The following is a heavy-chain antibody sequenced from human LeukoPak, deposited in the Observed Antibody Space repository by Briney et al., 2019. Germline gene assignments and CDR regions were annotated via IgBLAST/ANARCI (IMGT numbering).Heavy chain of an antibody. J-gene: IGHJ4*02. V-gene: IGHV1-69*05. CDR2: IIPIFGTA. Sequence: ASVKVSCKASGGTFSSYAISWVRQAPGQGLEWMGRIIPIFGTANYAQKFQGRVTMTTDTSTSTAYMELRSLRSDDTAVYYCARDSDWGLDYWGQGTLVTVSS. CDR3: ARDSDWGLDY. D-gene: IGHD3-9*01. CDR1: GGTFSSYA.